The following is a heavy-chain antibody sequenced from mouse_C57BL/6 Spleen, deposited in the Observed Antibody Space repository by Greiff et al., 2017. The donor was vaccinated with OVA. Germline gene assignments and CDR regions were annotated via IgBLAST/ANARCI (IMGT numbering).Heavy chain of an antibody. Sequence: EVMLVESGGGLVKPGGSLKLSCAASGFTFSDYGMHWVRQAPEKGLEWVAYISSGSSTIYYADTVKGRFTISRDNAKNTLFLQMTSLRSEDTAMYYCARGMGSNYGSSYWDFGYWGQGTTLTVSS. CDR3: ARGMGSNYGSSYWDFGY. J-gene: IGHJ2*01. D-gene: IGHD1-1*01. V-gene: IGHV5-17*01. CDR2: ISSGSSTI. CDR1: GFTFSDYG.